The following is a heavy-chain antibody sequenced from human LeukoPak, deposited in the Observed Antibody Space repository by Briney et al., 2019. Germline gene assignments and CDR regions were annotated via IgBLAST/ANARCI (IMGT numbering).Heavy chain of an antibody. CDR2: IYHSGST. V-gene: IGHV4-30-2*01. CDR1: GGSISSGGYS. Sequence: SETLSLTCAVSGGSISSGGYSWSWIRQPPGKGLEWIGYIYHSGSTYYNPSLKSRVTISVDRSKSQFSLKLSSVTAADTAVYYCARRITTRWFDPWGQETLVTVSS. CDR3: ARRITTRWFDP. J-gene: IGHJ5*02. D-gene: IGHD3-22*01.